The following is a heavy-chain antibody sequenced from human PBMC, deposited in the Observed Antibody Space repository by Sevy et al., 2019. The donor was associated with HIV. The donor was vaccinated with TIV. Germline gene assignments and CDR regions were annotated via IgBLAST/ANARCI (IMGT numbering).Heavy chain of an antibody. Sequence: SETLSLTCAVYGGSFSGYYWSWIRQPPGKGLEWIGEINHSGSTNYNPSLKSRVTISVDTSKNQFSLKLSCVTAADTAVYYCARGHHGSGSYYNVGFDYWGQGTLVTVSS. J-gene: IGHJ4*02. D-gene: IGHD3-10*01. CDR1: GGSFSGYY. V-gene: IGHV4-34*01. CDR2: INHSGST. CDR3: ARGHHGSGSYYNVGFDY.